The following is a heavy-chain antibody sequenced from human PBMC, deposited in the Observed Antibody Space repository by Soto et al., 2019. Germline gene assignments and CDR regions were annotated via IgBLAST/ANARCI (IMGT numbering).Heavy chain of an antibody. D-gene: IGHD4-17*01. J-gene: IGHJ4*02. Sequence: EVQLVESGGGLVQPGGSLRLSCAASGFTFSRHWMTWVRQAPGKGLEWVANIKEDGSQKYYVDSVKGRFTISRDNAKNSVYLQINSLRAEDTALYYCARDTYGDYGQVLDYWGQGTLVTVSS. CDR1: GFTFSRHW. V-gene: IGHV3-7*01. CDR2: IKEDGSQK. CDR3: ARDTYGDYGQVLDY.